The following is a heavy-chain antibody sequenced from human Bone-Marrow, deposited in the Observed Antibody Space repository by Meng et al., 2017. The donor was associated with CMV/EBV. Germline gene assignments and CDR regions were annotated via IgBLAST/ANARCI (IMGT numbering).Heavy chain of an antibody. CDR2: IYSGGST. Sequence: GESLKISCAASGFTVSSNYMSWVRQAPGKGLEWVSVIYSGGSTYYADSVKGRFTISRDNSKNTLYLQMNSLRAEDTAVYYCARGVATIRGYYYYYGMDVWGQGTTVTVSS. CDR3: ARGVATIRGYYYYYGMDV. D-gene: IGHD5-12*01. CDR1: GFTVSSNY. J-gene: IGHJ6*02. V-gene: IGHV3-53*01.